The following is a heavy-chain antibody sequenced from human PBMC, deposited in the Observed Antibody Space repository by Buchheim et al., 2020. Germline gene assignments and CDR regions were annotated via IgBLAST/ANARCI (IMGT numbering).Heavy chain of an antibody. CDR1: GGSISAYY. Sequence: QVRLQESGPGLVKPSGTLSLTCNVSGGSISAYYWSWVRQPPGKGLEWIGYVFYRGDVKYNPSLKSRVTISGDKFKNPFSLKLNSVTAADTAMYYCARGVGVKTELDYWGPGTL. CDR2: VFYRGDV. CDR3: ARGVGVKTELDY. D-gene: IGHD4-23*01. V-gene: IGHV4-59*07. J-gene: IGHJ4*02.